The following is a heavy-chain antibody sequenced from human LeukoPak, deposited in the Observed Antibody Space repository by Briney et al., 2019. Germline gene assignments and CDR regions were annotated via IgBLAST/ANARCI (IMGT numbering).Heavy chain of an antibody. CDR1: GGSISSSNW. V-gene: IGHV4-4*02. Sequence: SGTLSLTCAVSGGSISSSNWWSWVRPPPGKGLEWIGEIYHSGSTNYNPSLKSRVTISVDKSKNQFSLKLSSVTAADTAVYYCARSMVRGVIAYNWFDPWGQGTLVTVSS. J-gene: IGHJ5*02. CDR2: IYHSGST. D-gene: IGHD3-10*01. CDR3: ARSMVRGVIAYNWFDP.